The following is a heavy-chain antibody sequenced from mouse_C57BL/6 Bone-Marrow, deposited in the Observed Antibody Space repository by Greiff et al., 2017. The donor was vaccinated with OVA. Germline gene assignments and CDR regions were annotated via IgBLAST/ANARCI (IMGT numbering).Heavy chain of an antibody. Sequence: VQLQQSGPELVKPGASVKISCKASGYTFTDYYMNWVKQSHGKSLEWIGDINPNNGGTSYNQKFKGKATLTVDKSSSTAYMELRSLTSEDSAVYYCGIYYGYDDYAMDYWGQGTSVTVSS. J-gene: IGHJ4*01. V-gene: IGHV1-26*01. CDR3: GIYYGYDDYAMDY. D-gene: IGHD2-2*01. CDR1: GYTFTDYY. CDR2: INPNNGGT.